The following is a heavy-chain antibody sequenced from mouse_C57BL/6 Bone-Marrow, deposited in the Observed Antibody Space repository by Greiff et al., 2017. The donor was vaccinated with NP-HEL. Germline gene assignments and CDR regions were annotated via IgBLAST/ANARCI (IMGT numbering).Heavy chain of an antibody. D-gene: IGHD1-1*01. CDR3: TTEDYSFAY. CDR1: GFNITDDY. CDR2: IDPENGDT. V-gene: IGHV14-4*01. Sequence: VQLKQSGAELVRPGASVKLSCTASGFNITDDYMHWVKQRPEQGLEWIGWIDPENGDTEYASKFQGKATITADTSSNTAYLQLSSLTSEDTAVYYCTTEDYSFAYWGQGTLVTVSA. J-gene: IGHJ3*01.